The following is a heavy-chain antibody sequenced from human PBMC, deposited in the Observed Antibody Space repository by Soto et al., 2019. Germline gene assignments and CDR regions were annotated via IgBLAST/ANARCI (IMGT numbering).Heavy chain of an antibody. CDR3: ARPLYSYGPMDV. J-gene: IGHJ6*02. D-gene: IGHD5-18*01. Sequence: SQTLSLTGTVSGGSISRYCYSWIRQPPGKGLEWIGYIYYSGSTNYNPSLKSRVTISVDTSKNQFSLKLSSVTAADTAVYYCARPLYSYGPMDVWGQWTTVT. CDR2: IYYSGST. CDR1: GGSISRYC. V-gene: IGHV4-59*01.